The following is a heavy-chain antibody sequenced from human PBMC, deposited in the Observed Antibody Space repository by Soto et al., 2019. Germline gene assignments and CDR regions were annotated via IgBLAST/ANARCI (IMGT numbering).Heavy chain of an antibody. CDR1: GYNFIYYS. D-gene: IGHD1-1*01. CDR2: MNPKSGHT. CDR3: ARRIPDGKFDS. J-gene: IGHJ4*02. Sequence: ASVKVSCKASGYNFIYYSINWVRQAPGQGLEWMGWMNPKSGHTAHAQKIQGRVILTRDPSINTVYMELSSLTSGDTAVYFCARRIPDGKFDSWGRGTQVTVSS. V-gene: IGHV1-8*01.